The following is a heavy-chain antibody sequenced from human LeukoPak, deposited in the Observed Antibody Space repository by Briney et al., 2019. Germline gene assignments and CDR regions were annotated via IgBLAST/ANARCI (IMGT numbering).Heavy chain of an antibody. D-gene: IGHD3-22*01. J-gene: IGHJ4*02. Sequence: PRGSLRLSCAASGFTFSSFWMSWVRQAPGKGLEWVANIKQDGSEKYFVDSVKGRFTISRDNAKNSLYLQMESLRAEDTAVYYCARGEYYYDGGYWGQGTLVTVSS. CDR1: GFTFSSFW. CDR2: IKQDGSEK. CDR3: ARGEYYYDGGY. V-gene: IGHV3-7*04.